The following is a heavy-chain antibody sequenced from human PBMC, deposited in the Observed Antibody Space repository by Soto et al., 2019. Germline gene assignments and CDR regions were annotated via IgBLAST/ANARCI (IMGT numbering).Heavy chain of an antibody. J-gene: IGHJ4*02. V-gene: IGHV3-23*01. CDR1: GFTLSRYG. D-gene: IGHD3-10*01. Sequence: EVQLLESGGGLVQPGGSLRLSCAASGFTLSRYGMSWVRQAPGKGLEWVSGINNSGATTSYADSVKGRFTIPRDNSQNPSYLPMRSLRTEDLAVYYCARGWLGELLFDDWGQGTLVTVSS. CDR2: INNSGATT. CDR3: ARGWLGELLFDD.